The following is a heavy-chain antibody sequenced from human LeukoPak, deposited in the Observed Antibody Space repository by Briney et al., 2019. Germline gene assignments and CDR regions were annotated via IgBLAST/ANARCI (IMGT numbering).Heavy chain of an antibody. D-gene: IGHD4-23*01. CDR3: ARGPLTTVVTAFDY. CDR2: ISGSGGNT. V-gene: IGHV3-23*01. Sequence: GGTLRLSCAASGFTFNNYIMNWVRQAPGKGLEWVSAISGSGGNTYYADSVKGRFTISRDNSKNTLYLQMNSLRAEDTAVYYCARGPLTTVVTAFDYWGQGTLVTVSS. J-gene: IGHJ4*02. CDR1: GFTFNNYI.